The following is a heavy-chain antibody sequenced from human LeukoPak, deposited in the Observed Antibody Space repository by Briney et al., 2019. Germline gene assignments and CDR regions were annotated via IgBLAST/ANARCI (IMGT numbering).Heavy chain of an antibody. V-gene: IGHV3-74*01. Sequence: GGSLRLSCAASGFTFSNYMMHWVHQAPGEGLVWVSRIKSDGITITYADSVKGRFTISRDNAKNTLYLQMNSLRAEDTAVYYCARDGSLPDYWGQGTLVTVSS. J-gene: IGHJ4*02. CDR1: GFTFSNYM. CDR3: ARDGSLPDY. CDR2: IKSDGITI.